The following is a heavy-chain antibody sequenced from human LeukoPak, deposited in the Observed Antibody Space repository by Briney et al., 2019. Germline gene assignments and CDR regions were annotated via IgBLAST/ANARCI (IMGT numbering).Heavy chain of an antibody. J-gene: IGHJ4*02. D-gene: IGHD3-10*01. CDR1: GGSISSYY. CDR3: AGGGYYGSGSYYFNY. Sequence: SETLSLTCTVSGGSISSYYWSWIRQPPGKGLEWIGYIYCSGSTNCNPSLKSRVTISVDTSKNQFSLKLSSVTAADTAVYYCAGGGYYGSGSYYFNYWGQGTLVTVSS. V-gene: IGHV4-59*08. CDR2: IYCSGST.